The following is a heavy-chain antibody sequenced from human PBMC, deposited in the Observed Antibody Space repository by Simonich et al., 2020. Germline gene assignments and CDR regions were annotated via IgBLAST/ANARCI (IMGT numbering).Heavy chain of an antibody. D-gene: IGHD1-26*01. V-gene: IGHV4-34*01. CDR1: GGSFSGYY. CDR2: INHSGRT. CDR3: ARGLIGGSYYY. J-gene: IGHJ4*02. Sequence: QVQLQQWGAGLLKHSETLSLTCAVYGGSFSGYYWSWIRQPPGKGLEWIGEINHSGRTNYNPPLTSRVTISVDTSKNQFSLKLSSVTAADTAVYYCARGLIGGSYYYWGQGTLVTVSS.